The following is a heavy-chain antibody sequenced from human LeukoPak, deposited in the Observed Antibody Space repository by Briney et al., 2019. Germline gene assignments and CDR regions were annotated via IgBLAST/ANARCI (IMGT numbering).Heavy chain of an antibody. D-gene: IGHD1-26*01. CDR1: GFTFSSYG. CDR3: AKVRGSYELDYFDY. CDR2: IWYDGSNK. Sequence: GGSLRLSCAASGFTFSSYGMHWVRQAPGKGLEWVAVIWYDGSNKYYAVSMKGRFTISRDNSKNTLYLQMNSLRAEDTAVYYCAKVRGSYELDYFDYWGQGTLVTVSS. J-gene: IGHJ4*02. V-gene: IGHV3-33*06.